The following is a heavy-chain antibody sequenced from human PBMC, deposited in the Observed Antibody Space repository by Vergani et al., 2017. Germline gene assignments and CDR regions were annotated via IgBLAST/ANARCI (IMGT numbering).Heavy chain of an antibody. Sequence: QVQLVQSGSELKKPGASVKVSCKASGGTFSSYAISWVRQAPGQGLEWMGGIIPIFGTANYAQKFQGRVTITADESTSTAYMELSSLRSEDTAVYYCAKQDIVVVPAAPNYYYYYMDVWGKGTTVTVSS. CDR1: GGTFSSYA. D-gene: IGHD2-2*01. CDR3: AKQDIVVVPAAPNYYYYYMDV. V-gene: IGHV1-69*01. J-gene: IGHJ6*03. CDR2: IIPIFGTA.